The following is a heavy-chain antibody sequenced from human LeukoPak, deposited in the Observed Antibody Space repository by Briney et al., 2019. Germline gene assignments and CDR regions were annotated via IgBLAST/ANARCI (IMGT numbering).Heavy chain of an antibody. J-gene: IGHJ4*02. CDR1: GFTFSSYS. D-gene: IGHD3-22*01. CDR2: ISSSSSYI. Sequence: GGSLRLSCAASGFTFSSYSMNWVRQAPGKGLEWVSSISSSSSYIYYADSVKGRFTISRDNAKNSLYLQMNSLRAEDTAVYYCARDGMIVDGFDYWGQGTLVTVSS. V-gene: IGHV3-21*01. CDR3: ARDGMIVDGFDY.